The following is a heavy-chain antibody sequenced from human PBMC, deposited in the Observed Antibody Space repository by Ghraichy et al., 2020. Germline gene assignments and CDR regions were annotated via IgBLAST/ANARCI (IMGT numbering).Heavy chain of an antibody. CDR3: ASSNPPYGDYDAFDI. CDR1: GGSISSYY. D-gene: IGHD4-17*01. CDR2: IYTSGST. Sequence: ESLNISCTVSGGSISSYYWSWIRQPPGKGLEWIGYIYTSGSTNYNPSLKSRVTISVDTSKNQFSLKLSSVTAADTAVYYCASSNPPYGDYDAFDIWGQGK. V-gene: IGHV4-4*09. J-gene: IGHJ3*02.